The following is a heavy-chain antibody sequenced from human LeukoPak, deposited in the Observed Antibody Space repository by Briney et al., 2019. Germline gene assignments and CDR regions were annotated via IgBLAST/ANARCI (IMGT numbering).Heavy chain of an antibody. J-gene: IGHJ6*04. CDR3: AELGITMIGGV. Sequence: GGSLRLSCAASGFTFSSYEMNWVRQAPGKGLEWVSYISSSGSTIYYADSVKGRFTMSRDNAKNSLYLQMNSLRAEDTAVYYCAELGITMIGGVWGKGTTVTISS. D-gene: IGHD3-10*02. V-gene: IGHV3-48*03. CDR2: ISSSGSTI. CDR1: GFTFSSYE.